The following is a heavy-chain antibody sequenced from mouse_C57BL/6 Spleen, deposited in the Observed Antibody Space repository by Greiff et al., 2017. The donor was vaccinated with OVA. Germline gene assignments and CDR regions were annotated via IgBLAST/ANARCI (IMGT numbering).Heavy chain of an antibody. Sequence: VQLQQSGPELVKPGASVKMSCKASGYTFTDYNMHWVKQSHGKSLEWIGYINPNNGGTSYNQKFKGKATLTVNKSSSTAYMELRSLTSEASAVYYCAREPLYYYGSSYMYFDVWGTGTTVTVSS. CDR3: AREPLYYYGSSYMYFDV. V-gene: IGHV1-22*01. J-gene: IGHJ1*03. CDR1: GYTFTDYN. CDR2: INPNNGGT. D-gene: IGHD1-1*01.